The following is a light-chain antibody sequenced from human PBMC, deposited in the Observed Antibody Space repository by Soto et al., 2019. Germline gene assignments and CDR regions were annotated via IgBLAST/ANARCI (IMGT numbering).Light chain of an antibody. CDR1: SSDVGSYNL. V-gene: IGLV2-23*02. CDR3: CSYVRGSTWV. J-gene: IGLJ3*02. CDR2: EVN. Sequence: QSALTQPASVSGSPGQSITISCTGTSSDVGSYNLVSWYQQHPDKAPKLMIFEVNKRPSGVSNRFSGSKSGNTASLTISGLQAEDDADYYCCSYVRGSTWVFGGGTKLTVL.